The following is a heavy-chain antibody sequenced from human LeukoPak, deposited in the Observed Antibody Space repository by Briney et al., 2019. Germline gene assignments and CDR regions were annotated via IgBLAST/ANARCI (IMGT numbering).Heavy chain of an antibody. J-gene: IGHJ4*02. V-gene: IGHV3-66*01. CDR2: IYSGGST. Sequence: GGSLRLSCAASEFSVGSNYMTWVRQALGKGLEWVSLIYSGGSTYYADSVKGRFTISRDNSKNTLYLQMNRLRAEDTAVYYCARDSITMVRRHLLDYFDYWGQGTLVTVSS. D-gene: IGHD3-10*01. CDR3: ARDSITMVRRHLLDYFDY. CDR1: EFSVGSNY.